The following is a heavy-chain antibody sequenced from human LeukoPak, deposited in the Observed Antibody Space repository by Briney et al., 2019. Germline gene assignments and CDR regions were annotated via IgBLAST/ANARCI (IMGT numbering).Heavy chain of an antibody. Sequence: SVKVSFKASGGTFSSYAISWVGQAPGQGREWMGGIIPIFGTANYAQKFQGRVTITADESTSTAYMELSSLRSEDTAVYYCARDHDSGWYGYWGQGTLVTVSS. CDR3: ARDHDSGWYGY. V-gene: IGHV1-69*13. CDR1: GGTFSSYA. D-gene: IGHD6-19*01. J-gene: IGHJ4*02. CDR2: IIPIFGTA.